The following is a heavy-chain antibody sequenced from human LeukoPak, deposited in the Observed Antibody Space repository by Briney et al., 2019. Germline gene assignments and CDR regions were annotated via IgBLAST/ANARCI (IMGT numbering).Heavy chain of an antibody. CDR2: IKQDGNEK. CDR1: GFRFNTFW. J-gene: IGHJ4*02. Sequence: GGSLGLSCAASGFRFNTFWMSWVRQAPGKGLEGVANIKQDGNEKYYADSVKGRFTISRDNGKNSLDLQMKSLRPDDPAFYYCARDTLGEGEDANYAVYYFDYWGQGTVVTVSS. CDR3: ARDTLGEGEDANYAVYYFDY. D-gene: IGHD4/OR15-4a*01. V-gene: IGHV3-7*01.